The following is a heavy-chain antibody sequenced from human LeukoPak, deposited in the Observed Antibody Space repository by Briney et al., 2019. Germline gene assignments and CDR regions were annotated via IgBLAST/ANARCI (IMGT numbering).Heavy chain of an antibody. V-gene: IGHV1-8*01. CDR2: MNPNSGNT. CDR3: ARGRSGYGIYYMDV. D-gene: IGHD3-22*01. Sequence: ASVKVSCKASGYTFTSYDINWVRQATGQGLEWMGWMNPNSGNTGYAQKFQGRVTMTRNTSISTAYMELSSLRSEDTAVYYCARGRSGYGIYYMDVWGKGTTVTVSS. J-gene: IGHJ6*03. CDR1: GYTFTSYD.